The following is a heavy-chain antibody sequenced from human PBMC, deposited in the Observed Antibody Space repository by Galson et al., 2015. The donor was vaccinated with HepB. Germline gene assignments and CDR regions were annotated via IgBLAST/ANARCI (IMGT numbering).Heavy chain of an antibody. CDR3: AIHPFMVQGGH. V-gene: IGHV3-48*01. J-gene: IGHJ4*02. CDR2: ISSSSSTI. CDR1: GFTFSSYS. Sequence: SLRLSCAASGFTFSSYSMNWVRQAPGKGQEWVSYISSSSSTIYYADSVKGRFTISRDNAKNSLYLQMNSLRAEDTAVYYCAIHPFMVQGGHWGQGTLVTVSS. D-gene: IGHD3-10*01.